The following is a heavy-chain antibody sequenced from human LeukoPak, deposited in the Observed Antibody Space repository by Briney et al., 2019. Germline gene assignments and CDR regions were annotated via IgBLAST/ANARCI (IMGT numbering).Heavy chain of an antibody. CDR3: AKDRGDGYRTFDY. Sequence: GGSLRLSCAASGFTFDDYAMHWVRQAPGKGLEWVSGISWNSGSIGYADSVKGRFTISRDNSKNTLYLQMNSLRAEDTAVYYCAKDRGDGYRTFDYWGQGTLVTVSS. CDR1: GFTFDDYA. V-gene: IGHV3-9*01. CDR2: ISWNSGSI. D-gene: IGHD3-16*02. J-gene: IGHJ4*02.